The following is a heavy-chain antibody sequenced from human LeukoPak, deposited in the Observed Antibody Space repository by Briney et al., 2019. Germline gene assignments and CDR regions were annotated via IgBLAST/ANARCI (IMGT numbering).Heavy chain of an antibody. CDR3: ARGLGF. V-gene: IGHV3-48*01. J-gene: IGHJ4*02. D-gene: IGHD6-25*01. CDR1: GFTFSSYD. Sequence: GGSLRLSCAGSGFTFSSYDMNWVRQAPGKGLGWLAYISTSSRTIYYADSVKGRFTISRDNAKNSLYLQMNTLRAEDTAVYYCARGLGFWGQGTLVTVSS. CDR2: ISTSSRTI.